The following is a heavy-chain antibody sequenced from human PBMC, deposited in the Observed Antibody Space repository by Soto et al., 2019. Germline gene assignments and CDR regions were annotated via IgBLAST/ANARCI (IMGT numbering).Heavy chain of an antibody. CDR3: ARGAIVGAIARFDP. Sequence: TLSLTCDVSGDTISTGGYTWAWIRQPPGKALEWIGHIYYSGNTYYNPSLKSRVIISVDTSKNQFSLKLSSVTAADTAVYYCARGAIVGAIARFDPWGQGTLVTVSS. J-gene: IGHJ5*02. D-gene: IGHD1-26*01. V-gene: IGHV4-30-4*07. CDR1: GDTISTGGYT. CDR2: IYYSGNT.